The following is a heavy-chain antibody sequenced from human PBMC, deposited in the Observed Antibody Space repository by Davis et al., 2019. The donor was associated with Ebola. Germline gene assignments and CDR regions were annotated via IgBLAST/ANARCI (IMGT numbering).Heavy chain of an antibody. CDR1: CFTFPNAW. CDR3: TTPKPNYYDSSGHDS. D-gene: IGHD3-22*01. CDR2: IKTKADGGTT. Sequence: GESLKISCAASCFTFPNAWMSWVRQAPGKGLEWVGRIKTKADGGTTDYAAPVKGRFTISRDDSKNTLYLEMNSLKTEDTAVYYCTTPKPNYYDSSGHDSWGQGTLVTVSS. J-gene: IGHJ4*02. V-gene: IGHV3-15*01.